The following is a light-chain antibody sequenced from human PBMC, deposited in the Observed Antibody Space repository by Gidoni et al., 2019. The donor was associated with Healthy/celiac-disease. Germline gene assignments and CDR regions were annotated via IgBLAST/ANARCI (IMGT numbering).Light chain of an antibody. J-gene: IGKJ2*01. CDR3: QQYYSTPGYT. CDR1: QSVLYSSNNKNY. CDR2: CAS. Sequence: DIVMTQSPDSLAACQGEMATINCKSSQSVLYSSNNKNYLAWYKQKPGQPPNLLIYCASTRESGVPDRSICSWSGTDFTLTICCLQAEDVAVYYCQQYYSTPGYTFGQGTKLEIK. V-gene: IGKV4-1*01.